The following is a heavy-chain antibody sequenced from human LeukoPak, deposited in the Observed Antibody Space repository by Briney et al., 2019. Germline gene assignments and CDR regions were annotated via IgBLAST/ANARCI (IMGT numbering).Heavy chain of an antibody. CDR3: ARKAHDGSGWYRAAFDI. Sequence: SVKVSCKASGGTFSSYTISWVRQAPGQGLEWMGGIIPIFGTANYAQKFQGRVTITADESTSTAYMELSSLRPEDTAVYYCARKAHDGSGWYRAAFDIWGQGTMVTVSS. CDR1: GGTFSSYT. D-gene: IGHD6-19*01. CDR2: IIPIFGTA. V-gene: IGHV1-69*13. J-gene: IGHJ3*02.